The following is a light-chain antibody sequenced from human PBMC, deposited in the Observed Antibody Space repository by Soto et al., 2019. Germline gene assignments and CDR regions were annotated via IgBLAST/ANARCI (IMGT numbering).Light chain of an antibody. CDR1: QSVSSNY. CDR3: QQYGSSPRT. CDR2: GAF. V-gene: IGKV3-20*01. Sequence: EIVWTQSPGTLSLSPGERATFSCRASQSVSSNYLAWYQQKPGQAPRLLSYGAFKRATGIPDRFSGSGSGTDFTLTISRMEPEDFAVYCCQQYGSSPRTFGQGTKVDIK. J-gene: IGKJ1*01.